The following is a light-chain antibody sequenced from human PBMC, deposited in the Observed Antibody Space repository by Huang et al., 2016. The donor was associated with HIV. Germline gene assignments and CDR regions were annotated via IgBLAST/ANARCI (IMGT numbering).Light chain of an antibody. CDR3: MQSLQTPWA. Sequence: DIVMTQSPLSLPVTPGEPASISCRSGQGLQNIGFHYLDWYLQRPGQSPQLLIYLGSHRASGVPDRFSGSGSGTDFTLKISRVEAEDVGVYYCMQSLQTPWAFGQGTKLEIK. V-gene: IGKV2-28*01. CDR1: QGLQNIGFHY. J-gene: IGKJ2*01. CDR2: LGS.